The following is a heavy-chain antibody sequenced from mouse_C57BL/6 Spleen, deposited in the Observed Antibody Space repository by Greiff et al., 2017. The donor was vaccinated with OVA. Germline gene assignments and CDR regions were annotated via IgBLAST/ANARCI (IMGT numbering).Heavy chain of an antibody. D-gene: IGHD2-12*01. CDR2: IWGDGGT. Sequence: QVQLKESGPGLVAPSQSLSITCTVSGFSLTSYGVSWVRQPPGKGLEWLGVIWGDGGTNYHSALISRLSISKDNSKSQVFLKLNSLQTVDTATYYCAGYYKGFDYWGQGTTLTVSS. CDR1: GFSLTSYG. CDR3: AGYYKGFDY. V-gene: IGHV2-3*01. J-gene: IGHJ2*01.